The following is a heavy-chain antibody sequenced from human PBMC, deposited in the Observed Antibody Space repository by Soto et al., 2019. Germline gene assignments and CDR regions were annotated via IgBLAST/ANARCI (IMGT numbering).Heavy chain of an antibody. CDR3: ARGVGNWARDAFDI. V-gene: IGHV1-18*01. D-gene: IGHD7-27*01. CDR2: ISAYNGNT. CDR1: GYTFTSYG. Sequence: ASVKVSCKASGYTFTSYGISWVRQAPGQGLEWMGWISAYNGNTNYAQKLQGRVTMTTDTSTSTAYMELRSLRADDTAVYYGARGVGNWARDAFDIWGQGTMVTVSS. J-gene: IGHJ3*02.